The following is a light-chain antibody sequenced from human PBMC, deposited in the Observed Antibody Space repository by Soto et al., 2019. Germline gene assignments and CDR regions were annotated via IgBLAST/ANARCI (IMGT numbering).Light chain of an antibody. CDR1: QSISSH. Sequence: DVQMTQSPSSLSASVEDRVTITCRASQSISSHLNWYQQKPGKAPKLLIYAASSLQSGVPSRFSGSGSETDFTLTISSLQPEDFATYSCQQSYSTTWTFGQGTKVDIK. J-gene: IGKJ1*01. V-gene: IGKV1-39*01. CDR2: AAS. CDR3: QQSYSTTWT.